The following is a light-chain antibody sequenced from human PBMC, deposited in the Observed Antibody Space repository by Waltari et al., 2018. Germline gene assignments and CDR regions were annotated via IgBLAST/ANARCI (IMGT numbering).Light chain of an antibody. CDR2: WAS. CDR3: QQCYSFPYT. V-gene: IGKV4-1*01. J-gene: IGKJ2*01. CDR1: TSVLSSSNNKNY. Sequence: DIVMSQSQVSLAASLGGRAIINFNSTTSVLSSSNNKNYLGWHQQKPGQPPKLLISWASTRESGVPDRFSGSGSGTDFTLTISSLQAEDVAVYYCQQCYSFPYTFGQGTKLEIK.